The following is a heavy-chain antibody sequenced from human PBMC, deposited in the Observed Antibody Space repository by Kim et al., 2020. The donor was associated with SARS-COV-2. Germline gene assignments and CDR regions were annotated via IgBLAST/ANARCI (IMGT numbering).Heavy chain of an antibody. D-gene: IGHD1-1*01. CDR3: TTVSNGKLDY. Sequence: GGSLRLSCAASGFTIINAWMTWVRQAPGKGLELVGRIRGKADGGTSDYAAPVKGRFTISRDDSRNTLYLQMNSLKAEDTAVYYCTTVSNGKLDYWCQGTL. J-gene: IGHJ4*02. CDR1: GFTIINAW. CDR2: IRGKADGGTS. V-gene: IGHV3-15*01.